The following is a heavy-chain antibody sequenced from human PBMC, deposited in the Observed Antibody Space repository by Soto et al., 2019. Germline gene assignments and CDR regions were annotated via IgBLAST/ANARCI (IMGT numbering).Heavy chain of an antibody. V-gene: IGHV3-74*01. CDR1: GFTFNNYW. Sequence: EVQLEESGGGSVQPGGSLRLSCAVSGFTFNNYWMHWVRQAPGKGLVWVSRVDNDGSDPRYADSVKGRFTISRDNAKKXXYLQMNSLRAEDTAXXXXXXSKWPYYFDYWGQGSLVTVSS. CDR3: XXSKWPYYFDY. CDR2: VDNDGSDP. J-gene: IGHJ4*02. D-gene: IGHD5-12*01.